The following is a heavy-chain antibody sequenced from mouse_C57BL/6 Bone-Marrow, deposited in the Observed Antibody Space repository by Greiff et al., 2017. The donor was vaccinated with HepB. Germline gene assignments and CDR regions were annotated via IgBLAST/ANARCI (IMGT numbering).Heavy chain of an antibody. J-gene: IGHJ4*01. CDR2: ISDGGSYT. Sequence: EVQGVESGGGLVKPGGSLKLSCAASGFTFSSYAMSWVRQTPEKRLEWVATISDGGSYTYYPDNVKGRFTISRDNAKNNLYLQMPSLRSEDTAMYFCAHIVTYYAMDYWGQGTSVTVSS. D-gene: IGHD2-5*01. CDR3: AHIVTYYAMDY. CDR1: GFTFSSYA. V-gene: IGHV5-4*01.